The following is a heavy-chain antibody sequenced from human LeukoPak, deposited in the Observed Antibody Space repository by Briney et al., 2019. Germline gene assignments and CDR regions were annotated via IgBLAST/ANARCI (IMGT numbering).Heavy chain of an antibody. J-gene: IGHJ4*02. CDR3: ACLNSSGYYGGY. V-gene: IGHV4-38-2*02. D-gene: IGHD3-22*01. CDR2: IYHSGST. Sequence: TSETLSLTCTVSGYSISSGYYWGWIRQPPGKGLEWIGRIYHSGSTYYNPSLKSRVTISRDTSKNQFSLKLSSVTVADTAVYYCACLNSSGYYGGYWGQGTLVTVSS. CDR1: GYSISSGYY.